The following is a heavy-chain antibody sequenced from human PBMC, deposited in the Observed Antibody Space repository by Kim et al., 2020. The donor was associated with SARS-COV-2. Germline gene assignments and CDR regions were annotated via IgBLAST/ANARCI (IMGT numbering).Heavy chain of an antibody. CDR3: AKDHQPSVTGPDY. CDR1: GFTFSSYA. Sequence: GGSLRLSCAASGFTFSSYAMSWVRQAPGKGLEWVSASSGSGASTYYSDSVKGRFTISRDSSKNTLYLQMNSLRAEDTAVYYCAKDHQPSVTGPDYWGQGILVTVSS. CDR2: SSGSGAST. D-gene: IGHD2-21*02. J-gene: IGHJ4*02. V-gene: IGHV3-23*01.